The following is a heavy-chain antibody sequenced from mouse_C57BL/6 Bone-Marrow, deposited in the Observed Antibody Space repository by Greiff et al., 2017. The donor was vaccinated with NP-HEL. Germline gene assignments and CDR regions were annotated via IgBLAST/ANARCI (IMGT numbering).Heavy chain of an antibody. CDR3: AEGYGSSPWFAY. Sequence: EVKLVESGPELVKPGASVKISCKASGYSFTDYNMNWVKQSNRKSLEWIGVINPNYGTTSYNQKFKGKATLTVDQSSSTAYMQLNSLTSEDSAVYYCAEGYGSSPWFAYWGQGTLVTVSA. CDR2: INPNYGTT. J-gene: IGHJ3*01. CDR1: GYSFTDYN. D-gene: IGHD1-1*01. V-gene: IGHV1-39*01.